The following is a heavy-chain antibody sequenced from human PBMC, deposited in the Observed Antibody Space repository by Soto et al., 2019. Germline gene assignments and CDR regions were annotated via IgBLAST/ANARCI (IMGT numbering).Heavy chain of an antibody. J-gene: IGHJ4*02. V-gene: IGHV3-30*18. CDR1: GFTFSSYG. Sequence: GGSLRLSCAASGFTFSSYGMHWVRQAPGKGLEWVAVISYDGSNKYYADSVKGRFTISRDNSKNTLYLQMNSLRAEDTAVYYCAKDGTALAKPAGPFDYWGQGTLVTVSS. CDR2: ISYDGSNK. CDR3: AKDGTALAKPAGPFDY. D-gene: IGHD1-26*01.